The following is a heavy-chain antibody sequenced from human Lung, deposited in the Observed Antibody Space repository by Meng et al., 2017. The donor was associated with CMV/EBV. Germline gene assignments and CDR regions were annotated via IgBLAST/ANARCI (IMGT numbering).Heavy chain of an antibody. Sequence: GEXXKISCQGSGYSFTNYWIGLVRQMPGKGLEWMGIIYPGDSDTSYNPSFQGHVTILADKSINTSYLQWSSLKASDTAVYYCAKHGDYAIRDYFWTFDIWXQGTXV. CDR2: IYPGDSDT. CDR3: AKHGDYAIRDYFWTFDI. V-gene: IGHV5-51*01. J-gene: IGHJ3*02. D-gene: IGHD3-16*01. CDR1: GYSFTNYW.